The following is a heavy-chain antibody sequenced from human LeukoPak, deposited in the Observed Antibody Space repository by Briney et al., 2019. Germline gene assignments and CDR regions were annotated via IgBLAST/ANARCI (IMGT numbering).Heavy chain of an antibody. CDR2: ISDGGVT. V-gene: IGHV3-53*01. CDR1: DFTVSDNY. CDR3: GGSGSYYTPSYY. D-gene: IGHD3-10*01. Sequence: GGSLRLSCATSDFTVSDNYMSWVRQAPGRGLEWVSVISDGGVTYYADSVKGRFTISRDDSNDTLYLQMNGLRPEDTAVYYCGGSGSYYTPSYYWGQGTLVTVSS. J-gene: IGHJ4*02.